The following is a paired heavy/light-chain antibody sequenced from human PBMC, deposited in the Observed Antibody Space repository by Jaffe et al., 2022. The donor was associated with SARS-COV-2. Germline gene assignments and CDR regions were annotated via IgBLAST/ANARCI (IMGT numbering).Light chain of an antibody. CDR2: SDD. CDR1: SSNIGISP. J-gene: IGLJ3*02. Sequence: QSVLTQPPSVSGTPGQRVTISCSGSSSNIGISPVNWYQQFPGTAPKLVIYSDDQRPSGVPDRFSGSKSGTSASLAISGLQSEDEADYYCAAWDDSLNVWVFGGGTKVTVL. CDR3: AAWDDSLNVWV. V-gene: IGLV1-44*01.
Heavy chain of an antibody. V-gene: IGHV4-61*01. CDR3: ARSLSPYGGHAFDI. CDR2: IYASERT. D-gene: IGHD4-17*01. J-gene: IGHJ3*02. CDR1: GASVTSSSYY. Sequence: QVQLQESGPGLVKPSETLSLTCSVSGASVTSSSYYWSWIRQPPGKGLEWIGYIYASERTNYNPSLKSRVTISVDTSKKQFSLKLRSVTAADRAVYYCARSLSPYGGHAFDIWGQGAMVTVSS.